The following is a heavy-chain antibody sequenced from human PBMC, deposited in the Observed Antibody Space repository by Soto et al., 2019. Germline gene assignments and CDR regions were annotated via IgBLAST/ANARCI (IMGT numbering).Heavy chain of an antibody. CDR2: IDPSDSYT. J-gene: IGHJ6*02. V-gene: IGHV5-10-1*01. Sequence: PGESLKISCKGSGYSFTSYWISWVRQMPGKGLEWMGRIDPSDSYTNYSPSFQGHVTISADKSISTAYLQWSSLKASDTAMYYCARHYVYYDSSGYFYYYYGMDVWGQGTTVTVSS. D-gene: IGHD3-22*01. CDR3: ARHYVYYDSSGYFYYYYGMDV. CDR1: GYSFTSYW.